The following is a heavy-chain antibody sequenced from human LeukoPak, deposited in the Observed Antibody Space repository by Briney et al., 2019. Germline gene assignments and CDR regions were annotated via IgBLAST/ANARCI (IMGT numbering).Heavy chain of an antibody. V-gene: IGHV3-7*01. D-gene: IGHD2-2*01. J-gene: IGHJ4*02. Sequence: GGSLRLSCAASGFTFSSYWMSWVRQAPGKGLEWVANIKQDGSEKYYVDSVKGRFTISRDNAKNSLYVQMNSLRAEDTAVYYCARLKLLWSNYFDYWGQGTLVTVSS. CDR2: IKQDGSEK. CDR3: ARLKLLWSNYFDY. CDR1: GFTFSSYW.